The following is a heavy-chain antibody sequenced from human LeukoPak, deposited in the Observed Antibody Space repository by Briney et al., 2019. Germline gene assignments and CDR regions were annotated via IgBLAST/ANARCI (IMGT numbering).Heavy chain of an antibody. Sequence: GGSLRLSCAASGFTFSSYGMHWVRQAPGKGLEWVAFIRYDGSNKYYADSVKGRFTISRDNSKNTLYLQMNSLRAEDTAVYYCAKSNGDYVSVFDYWGQGTLVTVSS. V-gene: IGHV3-30*02. CDR2: IRYDGSNK. J-gene: IGHJ4*02. D-gene: IGHD4-17*01. CDR3: AKSNGDYVSVFDY. CDR1: GFTFSSYG.